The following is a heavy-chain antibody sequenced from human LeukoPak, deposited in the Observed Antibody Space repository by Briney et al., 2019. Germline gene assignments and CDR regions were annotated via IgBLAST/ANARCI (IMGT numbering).Heavy chain of an antibody. CDR1: GYTFTSYY. CDR2: INPSGGST. V-gene: IGHV1-46*01. Sequence: ASVKVSCKASGYTFTSYYMHWVRQAPGQGLEWMGIINPSGGSTSYAQKFQGRVTMTRDTSTSTVYMELSSLRSEDTAVYYCARPLSDRGYYYGDFQHWGQGTLVTVSS. J-gene: IGHJ1*01. D-gene: IGHD3-22*01. CDR3: ARPLSDRGYYYGDFQH.